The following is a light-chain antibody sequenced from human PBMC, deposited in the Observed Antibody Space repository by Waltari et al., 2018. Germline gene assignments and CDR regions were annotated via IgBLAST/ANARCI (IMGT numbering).Light chain of an antibody. CDR1: SGAVSTSYY. Sequence: QTVVTQEPSFSVSPGGTVTLTCGFSSGAVSTSYYPSWYQQNPGQAPRTLMYSTNPRSSGVPDRFSGSILGNKAALTITGAQADDECDYYCVLYMGSGIHVFGTGTKVTVL. V-gene: IGLV8-61*01. J-gene: IGLJ1*01. CDR3: VLYMGSGIHV. CDR2: STN.